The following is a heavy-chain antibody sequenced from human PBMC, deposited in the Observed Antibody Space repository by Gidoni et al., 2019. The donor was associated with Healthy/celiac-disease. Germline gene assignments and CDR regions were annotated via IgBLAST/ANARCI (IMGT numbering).Heavy chain of an antibody. Sequence: QVQLVESGGGVVQPGRSLRLSCAASGFTFSSYGMHWVRQAPGKGLEWVAVIWYDGSNKYYADSVKGRFTISRDNSKNTLYLQMNSLRAEDTAVYYCARGHNYYYDSSGYYPHWGQGTLVTVSS. CDR1: GFTFSSYG. J-gene: IGHJ4*02. V-gene: IGHV3-33*08. D-gene: IGHD3-22*01. CDR3: ARGHNYYYDSSGYYPH. CDR2: IWYDGSNK.